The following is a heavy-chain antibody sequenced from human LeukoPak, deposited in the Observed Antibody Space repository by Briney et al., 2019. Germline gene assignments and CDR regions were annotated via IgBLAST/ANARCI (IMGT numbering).Heavy chain of an antibody. CDR1: GFXVSSNY. CDR3: ARVGSSSWYWFDP. Sequence: GGSLRLSCAASGFXVSSNYISWVRQAPGKGREWVSVIYSGGSTYYADSVKGRFTISRDNSKNTLYLQMNSLRAEDTAVYYCARVGSSSWYWFDPWGQGTLVTVSS. J-gene: IGHJ5*02. V-gene: IGHV3-66*01. CDR2: IYSGGST. D-gene: IGHD6-13*01.